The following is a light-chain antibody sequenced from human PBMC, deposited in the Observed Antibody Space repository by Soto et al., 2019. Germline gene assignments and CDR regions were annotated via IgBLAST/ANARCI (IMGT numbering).Light chain of an antibody. CDR2: AVS. V-gene: IGLV2-8*01. Sequence: QSALTQPASVSGSPGQSITISCTGTSSDVGSYNLVSWYQQHPGKAPKVMIYAVSERPSGVPDRFSGSKSGNTASLTVSGLQSEDEADYYCSSYAGNNNLVFGGGTKLTVL. J-gene: IGLJ2*01. CDR1: SSDVGSYNL. CDR3: SSYAGNNNLV.